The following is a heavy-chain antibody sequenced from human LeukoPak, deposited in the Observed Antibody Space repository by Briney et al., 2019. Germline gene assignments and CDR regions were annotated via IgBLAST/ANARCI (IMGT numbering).Heavy chain of an antibody. D-gene: IGHD6-13*01. CDR1: GGSISSYY. V-gene: IGHV4-4*07. J-gene: IGHJ5*02. Sequence: SETLSLTCTVSGGSISSYYWSWIRQPAGKGLEWIGRIYTSGSTNYNPSLKSRVTMSVDTSKNQFSLKLSSVTAADTAVYYCATGLSIAAALNWFDPWGQGTLVTVSS. CDR2: IYTSGST. CDR3: ATGLSIAAALNWFDP.